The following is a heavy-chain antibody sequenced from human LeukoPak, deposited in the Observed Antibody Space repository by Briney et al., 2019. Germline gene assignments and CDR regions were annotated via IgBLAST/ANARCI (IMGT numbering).Heavy chain of an antibody. CDR3: ARGLSRYYGSGTSYGMDV. D-gene: IGHD3-10*01. J-gene: IGHJ6*02. CDR1: GGSFSGYY. CDR2: INHSGST. V-gene: IGHV4-34*01. Sequence: PSETLSLTCAVYGGSFSGYYWSWIRQPPGKGLEWIGEINHSGSTNYNPSLKSRVTISVDTSKNQFSLKLSSVTAADTAVYYCARGLSRYYGSGTSYGMDVGGQGTTVTVSS.